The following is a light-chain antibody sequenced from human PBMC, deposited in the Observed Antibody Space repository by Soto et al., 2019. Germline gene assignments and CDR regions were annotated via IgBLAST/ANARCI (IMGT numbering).Light chain of an antibody. CDR1: RNDVGNYNL. CDR3: CSYTGATTAYV. Sequence: QSVLTPPASVSGSPGQSITVSCTGSRNDVGNYNLVSWYQQSPGKAPKLLIYEDSKRPSGVSNRFSGSKSGDTASLTISGLQTEDEADYYCCSYTGATTAYVFGTGTKVTVL. V-gene: IGLV2-23*01. J-gene: IGLJ1*01. CDR2: EDS.